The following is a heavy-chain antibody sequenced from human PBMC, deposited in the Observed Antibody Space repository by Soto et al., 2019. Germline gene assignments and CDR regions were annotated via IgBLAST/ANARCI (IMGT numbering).Heavy chain of an antibody. J-gene: IGHJ6*03. CDR3: ARDSPSRQGYYYYYMDV. CDR2: ISAYNGNT. CDR1: GYTFTSYG. Sequence: GASVKVCCKASGYTFTSYGISWVRQAPGQGLEWMGWISAYNGNTNYAQKLQGRVTMTTDTSTSTAYMELRSLRSDDTAVYYCARDSPSRQGYYYYYMDVWGKGTTVPVSS. V-gene: IGHV1-18*01.